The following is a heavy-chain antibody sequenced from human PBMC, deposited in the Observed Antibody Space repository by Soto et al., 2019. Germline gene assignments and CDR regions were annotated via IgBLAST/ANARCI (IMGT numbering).Heavy chain of an antibody. V-gene: IGHV3-64*02. CDR2: ISSNGGST. Sequence: GGSLRLSCAASGFTFSSYAMHWVRQAPGKGLEYVSAISSNGGSTYYADSVKGRFTISRDNSKNTLYLQMGSLRAEDMAVYCCARGSHSYDSSGPYFDYWGQGTLVTVSS. CDR3: ARGSHSYDSSGPYFDY. D-gene: IGHD3-22*01. J-gene: IGHJ4*02. CDR1: GFTFSSYA.